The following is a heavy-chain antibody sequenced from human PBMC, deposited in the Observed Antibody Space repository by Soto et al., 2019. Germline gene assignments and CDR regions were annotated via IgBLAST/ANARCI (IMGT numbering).Heavy chain of an antibody. Sequence: ASVKVSCKASGYTFTGYYMHWVRQAPGQGLEWMGWINPNSGGTNYAQKFQGWVTMTRDTSMSTVYMELSRLRSEDTAVYYCARDRVVVVPAAEFDYSGQGTLVTVSS. V-gene: IGHV1-2*04. CDR2: INPNSGGT. J-gene: IGHJ4*02. D-gene: IGHD2-2*01. CDR3: ARDRVVVVPAAEFDY. CDR1: GYTFTGYY.